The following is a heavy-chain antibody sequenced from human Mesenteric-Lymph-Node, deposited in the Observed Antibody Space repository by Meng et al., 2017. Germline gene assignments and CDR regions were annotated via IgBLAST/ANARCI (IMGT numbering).Heavy chain of an antibody. J-gene: IGHJ5*02. V-gene: IGHV3-23*01. Sequence: GGSLRLSCAASGFTFSSYGMHWVRQAPGKGLEWVSGIGGSGVTTYYADSVKGRFTISRDNAKNSLYLQMNSLRAEDTAVYYCAILQAVRGVISMKNWFDPWGQGTLVTVSS. CDR3: AILQAVRGVISMKNWFDP. CDR2: IGGSGVTT. D-gene: IGHD3-10*01. CDR1: GFTFSSYG.